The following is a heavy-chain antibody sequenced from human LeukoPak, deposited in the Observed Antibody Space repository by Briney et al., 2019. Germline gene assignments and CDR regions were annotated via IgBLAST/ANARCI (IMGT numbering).Heavy chain of an antibody. V-gene: IGHV1-2*02. CDR2: INPNSGGT. CDR1: GYTFTRYY. D-gene: IGHD6-25*01. J-gene: IGHJ5*02. CDR3: ARDLKVKRLPPLLDP. Sequence: GGSVSVSCTASGYTFTRYYMHWVRQAPGQGLEWMGWINPNSGGTNYAQKFQGRVTMSRYTPISTASMELCRLRSDHTAVYFCARDLKVKRLPPLLDPWGQGTLVTVSS.